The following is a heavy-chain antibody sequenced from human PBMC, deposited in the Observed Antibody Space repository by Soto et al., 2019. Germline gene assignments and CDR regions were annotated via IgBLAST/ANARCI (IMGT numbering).Heavy chain of an antibody. D-gene: IGHD7-27*01. J-gene: IGHJ6*02. Sequence: SETLSLTCAVYGGSFSGYYWSWIRQPPGKGLEWIGEINHSGSTNYNPSLKSRVTISVDTSKNQFSLKLSSVTAADTAVYYCARFLKLGKEGYYYYYGMDVWGQGPTVTVSS. CDR1: GGSFSGYY. CDR2: INHSGST. CDR3: ARFLKLGKEGYYYYYGMDV. V-gene: IGHV4-34*01.